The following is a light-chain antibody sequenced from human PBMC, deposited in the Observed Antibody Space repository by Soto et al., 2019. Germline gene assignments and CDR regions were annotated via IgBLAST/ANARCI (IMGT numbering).Light chain of an antibody. J-gene: IGKJ1*01. Sequence: EIVLTQSPATLSLSPGERATLSCRASQSLSSNFLAWYQQKPGQPPRLLIYDSSTRATGFPDRFSGSGSGTDFTLTIIRLEPEDFAVYYCLQRSDWRTFGRGTKVDIK. V-gene: IGKV3D-20*02. CDR3: LQRSDWRT. CDR2: DSS. CDR1: QSLSSNF.